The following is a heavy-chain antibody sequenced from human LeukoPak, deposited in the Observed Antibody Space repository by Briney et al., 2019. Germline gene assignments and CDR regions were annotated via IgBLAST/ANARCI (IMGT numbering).Heavy chain of an antibody. CDR1: GGSIRRSSYY. V-gene: IGHV4-39*01. D-gene: IGHD5-12*01. CDR3: AAQYSGYVKLDY. J-gene: IGHJ4*02. Sequence: PSETLSLTCTVSGGSIRRSSYYWSWIRQPPGKGLEWIGEISHSGSTNYNPSLKSRVTISVDTSKNQFSLKLSSVTAADTAVYYCAAQYSGYVKLDYWGQGTLVTVSS. CDR2: ISHSGST.